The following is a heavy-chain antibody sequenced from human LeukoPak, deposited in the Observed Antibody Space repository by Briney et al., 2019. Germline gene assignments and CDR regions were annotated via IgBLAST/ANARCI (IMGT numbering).Heavy chain of an antibody. D-gene: IGHD3-3*01. CDR1: GFTFSSYS. V-gene: IGHV3-21*01. Sequence: GGSLRLSCAASGFTFSSYSMNWVRQAPGKGLEWVSSISSSSSYIYYADSVKGRFTISRDNAKNSLYLQMNSLRAEDTAVYYCARDSVFGVVKGIWGQGTMVTVSS. J-gene: IGHJ3*02. CDR2: ISSSSSYI. CDR3: ARDSVFGVVKGI.